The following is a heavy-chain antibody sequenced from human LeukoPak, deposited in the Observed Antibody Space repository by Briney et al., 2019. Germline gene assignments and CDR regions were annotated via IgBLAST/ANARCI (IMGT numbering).Heavy chain of an antibody. CDR3: ATESGSYPH. J-gene: IGHJ1*01. Sequence: GGSLTLSCVASGFTFSSYWMSWVRQAPGKGLEWVANIKQDGSEKYYVDSVKGRFTISRDNAKNSLYLQMSSLRAEDTAVYYCATESGSYPHWGQGTLVIVSS. D-gene: IGHD1-26*01. CDR1: GFTFSSYW. V-gene: IGHV3-7*02. CDR2: IKQDGSEK.